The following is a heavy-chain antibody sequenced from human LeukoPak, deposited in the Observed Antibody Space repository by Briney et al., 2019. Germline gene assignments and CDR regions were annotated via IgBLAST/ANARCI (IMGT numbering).Heavy chain of an antibody. Sequence: ASVKVSCKASGYTFTGYYMHWLRHAPGQGLEWMVWINPNSGGTNYAQKFQGRVTMTRDTSISTAYMELSRLRSDDTAVYYCAREGWEPDAFDIWGQGTMVTVSS. J-gene: IGHJ3*02. V-gene: IGHV1-2*02. CDR1: GYTFTGYY. D-gene: IGHD1-26*01. CDR3: AREGWEPDAFDI. CDR2: INPNSGGT.